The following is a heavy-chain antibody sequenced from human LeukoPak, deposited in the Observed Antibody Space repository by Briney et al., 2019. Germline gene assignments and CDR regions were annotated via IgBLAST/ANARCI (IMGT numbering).Heavy chain of an antibody. Sequence: GGSLRLSCAASGFTFSNYAMSWVRQAPGKGLEWVSSLNGRGDSPYYADSVKGRFTISRDNSKNTLYLQMNSLRAEDTAVYYCAKRRRSGSGFDYWGQGTLVTVSS. V-gene: IGHV3-23*01. D-gene: IGHD3-10*01. J-gene: IGHJ4*02. CDR3: AKRRRSGSGFDY. CDR1: GFTFSNYA. CDR2: LNGRGDSP.